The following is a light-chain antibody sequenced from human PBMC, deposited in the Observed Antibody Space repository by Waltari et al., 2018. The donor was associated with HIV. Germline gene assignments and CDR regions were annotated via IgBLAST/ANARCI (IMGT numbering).Light chain of an antibody. CDR1: SSDVGGYNY. V-gene: IGLV2-14*01. J-gene: IGLJ3*02. CDR2: EVT. CDR3: SSYTSSSSLEV. Sequence: QSALTQPASVSGSPGQSITISCTGTSSDVGGYNYVSWYQQHPGKAPKLMLYEVTIRPSGVSSRFSGSKSGNTASLTISGLQAEDEADYYCSSYTSSSSLEVFGGGTKLTVL.